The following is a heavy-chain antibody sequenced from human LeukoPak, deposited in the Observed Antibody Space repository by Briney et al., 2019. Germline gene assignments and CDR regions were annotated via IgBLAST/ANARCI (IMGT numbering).Heavy chain of an antibody. CDR3: ARERGDSSWHDY. CDR2: ISNSRSA. Sequence: SETLSLTCSVSGASISSYYWSWIRQPPGKVLEWIGYISNSRSAYYNPSLKSRVTISGDTSKNQFSLKLTSVTAADTAVYYCARERGDSSWHDYWGQGTLVTVSS. CDR1: GASISSYY. V-gene: IGHV4-59*01. D-gene: IGHD6-13*01. J-gene: IGHJ4*02.